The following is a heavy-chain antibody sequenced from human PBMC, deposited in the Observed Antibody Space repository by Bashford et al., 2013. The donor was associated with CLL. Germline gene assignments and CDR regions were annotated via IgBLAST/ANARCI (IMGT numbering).Heavy chain of an antibody. Sequence: ASVKVSCKASGYTFTSYAMHWVRQAPGQRLEWMGWINAGNGNTKYSQKFQGRVTITRDTSASTAYMELSSLRSEDTAVYYCARGYGSGSYYKSWGQGTLVTVSS. CDR3: ARGYGSGSYYKS. V-gene: IGHV1-3*01. CDR1: GYTFTSYA. J-gene: IGHJ5*02. CDR2: INAGNGNT. D-gene: IGHD3-10*01.